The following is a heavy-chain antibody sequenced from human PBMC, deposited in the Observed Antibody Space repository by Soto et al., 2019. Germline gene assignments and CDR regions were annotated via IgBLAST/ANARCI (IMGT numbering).Heavy chain of an antibody. CDR3: VRGDNWNDEASDY. V-gene: IGHV3-33*01. D-gene: IGHD1-1*01. J-gene: IGHJ4*02. Sequence: QVQLVESGGGAVQPGRSLRLSCAASGFMFSNHGMHWVRQAPGKGLEWVAVIWSDGNNRYYADSVKGRFPISRDNSKNTVYLQMNSLRAEDTAVYYCVRGDNWNDEASDYWGQGTLVTVSS. CDR2: IWSDGNNR. CDR1: GFMFSNHG.